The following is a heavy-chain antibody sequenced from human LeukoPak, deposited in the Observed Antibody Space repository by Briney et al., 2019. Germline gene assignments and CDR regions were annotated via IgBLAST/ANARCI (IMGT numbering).Heavy chain of an antibody. Sequence: SVKVSCQAPGGTFSSYAISWVRPAPAHALEWMGRIIPIFGTANYAQKFQGRVTITTDESTSTAYMELSSRRSEDTAVYYCARATGRGGSYYPYYFDCWGQGTLVTVSS. V-gene: IGHV1-69*05. CDR2: IIPIFGTA. J-gene: IGHJ4*02. D-gene: IGHD1-26*01. CDR1: GGTFSSYA. CDR3: ARATGRGGSYYPYYFDC.